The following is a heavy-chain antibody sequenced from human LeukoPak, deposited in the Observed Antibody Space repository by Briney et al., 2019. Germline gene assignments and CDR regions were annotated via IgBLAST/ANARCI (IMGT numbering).Heavy chain of an antibody. D-gene: IGHD5-24*01. CDR3: ARVDGDGYNIPDY. V-gene: IGHV4-39*01. J-gene: IGHJ4*02. Sequence: SETLSLTCTVSGGSISSNSYYWGWIRQPPGKGLEWIGSIYYSGTTRYNPSIKSRVTISVDTSKNQFSLKLSSVTAADTAVYYCARVDGDGYNIPDYWGQGTLVTVSS. CDR1: GGSISSNSYY. CDR2: IYYSGTT.